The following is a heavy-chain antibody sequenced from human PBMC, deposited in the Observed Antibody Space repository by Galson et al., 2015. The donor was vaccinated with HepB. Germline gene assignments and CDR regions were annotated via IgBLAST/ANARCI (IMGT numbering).Heavy chain of an antibody. J-gene: IGHJ4*02. Sequence: SLILSCAASGFTFSSSWMHWVRQAPGKGLVWVSRINSDESSTSYADSVKGRFTISRDNGKNTLYLQMNSLRAEDTAVYYCVRAIGLDFDYWGQGTLVTVSS. CDR3: VRAIGLDFDY. CDR1: GFTFSSSW. D-gene: IGHD2/OR15-2a*01. CDR2: INSDESST. V-gene: IGHV3-74*01.